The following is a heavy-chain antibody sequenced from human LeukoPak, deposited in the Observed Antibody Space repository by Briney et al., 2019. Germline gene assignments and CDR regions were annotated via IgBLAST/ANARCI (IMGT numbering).Heavy chain of an antibody. CDR2: IYTSGST. V-gene: IGHV4-61*02. Sequence: PSQTLSLTCTVSGGSISSGSYYWSWIRQPAGKGLERIGRIYTSGSTNYNPSLKSRVTISVDTSKNQFSLKLSSVTAADTAVYYCTRDQYSSSWYGRGFSPRSSAFDIWGQGTMVTVSS. J-gene: IGHJ3*02. D-gene: IGHD6-13*01. CDR3: TRDQYSSSWYGRGFSPRSSAFDI. CDR1: GGSISSGSYY.